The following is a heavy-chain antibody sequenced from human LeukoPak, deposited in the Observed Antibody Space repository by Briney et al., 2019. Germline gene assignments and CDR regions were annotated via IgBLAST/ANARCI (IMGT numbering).Heavy chain of an antibody. CDR3: AKGREPGGDVSDI. CDR2: IYYSGST. CDR1: GGSVSSGSNY. D-gene: IGHD1-14*01. Sequence: PSETLSLTCTVSGGSVSSGSNYWSWIRQPPGKGLEWIGYIYYSGSTNYNPSLKSRVTISVHTSKNQFSLKLSSVTAADTAVYYCAKGREPGGDVSDIWGQGTMVTVSS. V-gene: IGHV4-61*01. J-gene: IGHJ3*02.